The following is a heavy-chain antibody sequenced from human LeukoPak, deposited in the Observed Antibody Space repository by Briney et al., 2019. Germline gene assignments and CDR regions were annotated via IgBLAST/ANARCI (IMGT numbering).Heavy chain of an antibody. CDR3: AELGITMIGGV. CDR1: GFTFDDYG. CDR2: IDWNGGST. V-gene: IGHV3-20*04. J-gene: IGHJ6*04. D-gene: IGHD3-10*02. Sequence: PGGSLRLSCAASGFTFDDYGMSWVRQAPGKGLEWVSGIDWNGGSTGYADSVKGRFTISRDNAKNSLYLQMNSLRAEDTAVYYCAELGITMIGGVWGKGTTVTISS.